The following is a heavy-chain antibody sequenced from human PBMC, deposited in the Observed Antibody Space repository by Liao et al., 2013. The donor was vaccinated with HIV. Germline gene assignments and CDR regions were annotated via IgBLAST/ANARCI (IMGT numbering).Heavy chain of an antibody. J-gene: IGHJ4*02. CDR1: GGSISSYY. Sequence: QVQLQESGPGLVKPSETLSLTCTVSGGSISSYYWSWIRQPPGKGLEWIGYIYYSGSTNYNPSLKSRVTMSVDTSKNQFSLKLSSVTAADTAVYYCARGGYSYLGYFDYWGQGTLVTVSS. D-gene: IGHD5-18*01. CDR2: IYYSGST. CDR3: ARGGYSYLGYFDY. V-gene: IGHV4-59*08.